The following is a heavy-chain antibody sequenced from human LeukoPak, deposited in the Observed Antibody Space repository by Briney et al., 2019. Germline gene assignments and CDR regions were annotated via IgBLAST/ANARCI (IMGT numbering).Heavy chain of an antibody. Sequence: GRSLRLSCAASGFTFSSYAMHWVRQAPGKGLGWVAVISYDGSNKYYEDSVKDRLTISRDNSNNTLYLQMHSLRAEDTAVSYCARATDNGYGPAPDDWGQGTLVTVS. CDR1: GFTFSSYA. CDR3: ARATDNGYGPAPDD. J-gene: IGHJ4*02. D-gene: IGHD5-18*01. CDR2: ISYDGSNK. V-gene: IGHV3-30-3*01.